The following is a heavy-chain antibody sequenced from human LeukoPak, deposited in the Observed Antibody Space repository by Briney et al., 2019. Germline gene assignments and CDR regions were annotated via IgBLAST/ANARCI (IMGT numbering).Heavy chain of an antibody. CDR3: TRPGSSSSLVDY. V-gene: IGHV3-73*01. J-gene: IGHJ4*02. CDR2: IRSKANSYAT. CDR1: GFTFSGSA. Sequence: GGSLRLSCAASGFTFSGSAMHWVRQASGKGLEWVGRIRSKANSYATAYAASVKGRFTISRDDSKNTAYLQMNSLKTEDTAVYYCTRPGSSSSLVDYWGQGTLVTVSS. D-gene: IGHD6-6*01.